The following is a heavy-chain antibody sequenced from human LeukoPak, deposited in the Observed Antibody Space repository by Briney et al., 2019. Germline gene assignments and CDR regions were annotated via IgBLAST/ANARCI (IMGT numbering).Heavy chain of an antibody. D-gene: IGHD6-13*01. CDR1: GGSISSSSYY. J-gene: IGHJ5*02. V-gene: IGHV4-39*07. CDR3: ARDRGGSSWYNWYDA. Sequence: SETLSLTCTVSGGSISSSSYYWGWIRQPPGKGLEWIGSIYYSGSTYYNPSLKSRVTISVDTPRNQFSLKLRSVTAADTAVYYCARDRGGSSWYNWYDAWGQGTLVTVSS. CDR2: IYYSGST.